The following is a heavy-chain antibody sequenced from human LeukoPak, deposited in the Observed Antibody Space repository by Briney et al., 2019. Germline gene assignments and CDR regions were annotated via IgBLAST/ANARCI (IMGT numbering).Heavy chain of an antibody. CDR3: ARVVVAATFDY. CDR1: GFTFDDYG. V-gene: IGHV3-20*04. Sequence: GGSLRLSCAASGFTFDDYGVSWVRQAPGKGLEWVSGINWNGGSTGYADSVKGRFTISRDNAKNSLYLQMNSLRAEDTALYYCARVVVAATFDYRGQGTLVTVSS. D-gene: IGHD2-15*01. J-gene: IGHJ4*02. CDR2: INWNGGST.